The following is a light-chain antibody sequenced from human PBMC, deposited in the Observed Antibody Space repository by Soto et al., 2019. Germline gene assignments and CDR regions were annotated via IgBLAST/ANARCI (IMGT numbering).Light chain of an antibody. CDR1: TSDVGGYNH. V-gene: IGLV2-11*01. Sequence: QSALTQPPSVSGSPGQSVTISCTGTTSDVGGYNHVSWYQQHPGKAPKLMIYDVTKWPPGVPDRFSGSKSGNTASLTISGLRAEDEADYYCCSYAGSYSVVFGGGTKLTVL. CDR3: CSYAGSYSVV. J-gene: IGLJ3*02. CDR2: DVT.